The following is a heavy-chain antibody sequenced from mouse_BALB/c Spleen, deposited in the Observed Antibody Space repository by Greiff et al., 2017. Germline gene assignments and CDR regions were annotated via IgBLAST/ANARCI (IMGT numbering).Heavy chain of an antibody. CDR2: IYPGDGDT. CDR3: ARKSYRYDYYAMDY. D-gene: IGHD2-14*01. V-gene: IGHV1-87*01. CDR1: GYTFTSYW. Sequence: QVQLKESGAELARPGASVKLSCKASGYTFTSYWMQWVKQRPGQGLEWIGAIYPGDGDTRYTQKFKGKATLTADKSSSTAYMQLSSLASEDSAVYYCARKSYRYDYYAMDYWGQGTSVTVSS. J-gene: IGHJ4*01.